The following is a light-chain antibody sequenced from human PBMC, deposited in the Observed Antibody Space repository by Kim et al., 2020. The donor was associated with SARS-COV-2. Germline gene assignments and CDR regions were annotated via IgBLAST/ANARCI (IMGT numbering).Light chain of an antibody. CDR1: LSVSSD. V-gene: IGKV3-15*01. CDR3: QQYNKWPLT. J-gene: IGKJ4*01. Sequence: VSPGERATLSCRASLSVSSDLAWYQQKPGQAPRLLIYDASTRATGIPARFSGCGSGTEFTLTISSLQSEDFAVYYCQQYNKWPLTFGGGTKVDIK. CDR2: DAS.